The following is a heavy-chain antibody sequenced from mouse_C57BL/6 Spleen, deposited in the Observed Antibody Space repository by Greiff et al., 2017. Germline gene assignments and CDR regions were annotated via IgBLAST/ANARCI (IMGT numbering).Heavy chain of an antibody. CDR3: ARRGYSNYGY. Sequence: QVQLQQPGAELVKPGASVKLSCKASGYTFTSYWMQWVKQRPGQGLEWIGEIDPSDSYTNYNQKFKGKATLTVDPSSSTAYMQLSSLTSEDSAVYYCARRGYSNYGYWGQGTTLTVSS. D-gene: IGHD2-5*01. V-gene: IGHV1-50*01. CDR1: GYTFTSYW. CDR2: IDPSDSYT. J-gene: IGHJ2*01.